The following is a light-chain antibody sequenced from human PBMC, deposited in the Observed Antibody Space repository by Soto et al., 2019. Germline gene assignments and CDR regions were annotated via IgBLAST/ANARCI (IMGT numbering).Light chain of an antibody. CDR2: EVT. CDR1: SSDIGSYDL. CDR3: CSFADFTYV. Sequence: QSAVTQPASVSGSPGQSITISCTGTSSDIGSYDLVSWYQQHPGTAPKLIIYEVTKRPSGVSTRFSGSKSGNTASLTISGLQAVDEADYYCCSFADFTYVFGTGPKVTVL. J-gene: IGLJ1*01. V-gene: IGLV2-23*02.